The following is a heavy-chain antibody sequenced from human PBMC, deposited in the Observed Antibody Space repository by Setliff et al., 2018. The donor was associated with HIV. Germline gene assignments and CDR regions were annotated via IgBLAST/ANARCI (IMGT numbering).Heavy chain of an antibody. CDR3: ASLDGSESPYIYYYYMDV. CDR1: RFTFSSYA. Sequence: PGGSLRLSCAASRFTFSSYAMSWVRQAPGKGLEWVSVIGGSGGSTYYADSVKGRFTISRDNSKNTLYLQMNSLRAEDTAVYYCASLDGSESPYIYYYYMDVWGEGTAVTVSS. J-gene: IGHJ6*03. CDR2: IGGSGGST. V-gene: IGHV3-23*01. D-gene: IGHD3-10*01.